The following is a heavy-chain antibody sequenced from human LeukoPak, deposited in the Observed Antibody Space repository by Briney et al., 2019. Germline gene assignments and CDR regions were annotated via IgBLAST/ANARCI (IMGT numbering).Heavy chain of an antibody. V-gene: IGHV1-2*06. D-gene: IGHD3-22*01. CDR1: GYTFTGYY. Sequence: EASVKVSCKVSGYTFTGYYMHWVRQAPGQGLEWMGRINPNSGGTNYAQKFQGRVTMTRDTSISTAYMELSRLRSDDTAVYYCAREPRYYYDSSGYYGSDYWGQGTLVTVSS. J-gene: IGHJ4*02. CDR2: INPNSGGT. CDR3: AREPRYYYDSSGYYGSDY.